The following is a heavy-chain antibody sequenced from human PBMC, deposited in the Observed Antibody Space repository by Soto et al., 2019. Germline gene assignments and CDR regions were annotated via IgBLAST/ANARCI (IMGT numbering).Heavy chain of an antibody. CDR3: ARDLCSGGSCHYPYYFDY. CDR2: ISSSSSYI. Sequence: EVQLVESGGGLVKPGGSLRLSCAASGFTFSSYSMNWVRQAPGKGLEWVSSISSSSSYIYYADSVKGRFTISRDNAKNSLYLQMNSLRAEDTAVYYCARDLCSGGSCHYPYYFDYWGQETLVTVSS. J-gene: IGHJ4*02. D-gene: IGHD2-15*01. V-gene: IGHV3-21*01. CDR1: GFTFSSYS.